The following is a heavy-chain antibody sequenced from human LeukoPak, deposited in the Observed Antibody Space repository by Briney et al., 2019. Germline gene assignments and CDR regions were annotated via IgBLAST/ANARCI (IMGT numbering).Heavy chain of an antibody. Sequence: PGKSLRLSCAASGFTFSSYGIHWVRQAPGKGLEWVAVIWYDGTSKYYADSVKGRFTISRDNSKNTLYLQMNSLRAEDTAVYYCARDLSDGVVTAIAHYWGQGTLVTVSS. V-gene: IGHV3-33*01. CDR2: IWYDGTSK. J-gene: IGHJ4*02. CDR3: ARDLSDGVVTAIAHY. CDR1: GFTFSSYG. D-gene: IGHD2-21*02.